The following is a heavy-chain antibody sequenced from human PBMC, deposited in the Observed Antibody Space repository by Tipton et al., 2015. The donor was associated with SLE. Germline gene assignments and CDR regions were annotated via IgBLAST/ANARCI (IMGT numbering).Heavy chain of an antibody. CDR2: ISAYNGNT. V-gene: IGHV1-18*01. D-gene: IGHD2-15*01. CDR1: GYTFTSYG. J-gene: IGHJ4*02. CDR3: ARGRGVVVVVAATALDY. Sequence: QSGAEVKKPGASVKVSCKASGYTFTSYGISWVRQAPGQGFEWMGWISAYNGNTNYAQKLQGRVTMTTDTSTSTAYMELSSLRSDDTAVYYCARGRGVVVVVAATALDYWGQGTLVTVSS.